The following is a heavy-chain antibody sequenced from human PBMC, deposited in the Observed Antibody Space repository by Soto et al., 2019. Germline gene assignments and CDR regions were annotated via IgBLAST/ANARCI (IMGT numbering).Heavy chain of an antibody. D-gene: IGHD2-8*01. CDR1: GGTFSSYA. Sequence: VASVKVSCKASGGTFSSYAISWVRQAPGQGLEWMGGIIPIFGTANYAQKFQGRVTITADESTSTAYMELSSLRSEDTAVYYCARGGPKLGYDITAFDIWGQGTMVTVSS. CDR3: ARGGPKLGYDITAFDI. J-gene: IGHJ3*02. CDR2: IIPIFGTA. V-gene: IGHV1-69*13.